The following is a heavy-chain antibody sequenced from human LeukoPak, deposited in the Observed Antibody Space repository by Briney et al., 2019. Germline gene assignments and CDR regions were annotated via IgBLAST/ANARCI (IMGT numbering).Heavy chain of an antibody. CDR1: GYTFTNHG. CDR3: ARDCSSTSCYNVY. Sequence: ASVKVSCKASGYTFTNHGFSWVRQAPGQGLEGMGWISTYNGDTNYAQNLQGRVTMTTDTSTSTAYTEMRSLRSDDTAVYYCARDCSSTSCYNVYWGQGTLVTVSS. V-gene: IGHV1-18*01. D-gene: IGHD2-2*02. CDR2: ISTYNGDT. J-gene: IGHJ4*02.